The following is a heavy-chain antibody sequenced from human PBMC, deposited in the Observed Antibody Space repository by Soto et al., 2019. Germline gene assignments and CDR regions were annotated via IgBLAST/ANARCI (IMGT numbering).Heavy chain of an antibody. CDR2: IYHSGNT. D-gene: IGHD3-3*02. Sequence: SETLSLTCSVSGYSITNGYYWGWARQPPGKGLEWIGSIYHSGNTYYNPSLKSRVTISLDTYKNQFSLKLTSVTDADTAMYYCARVKLAGRGSFQYLGNGTLVT. J-gene: IGHJ4*01. V-gene: IGHV4-38-2*02. CDR1: GYSITNGYY. CDR3: ARVKLAGRGSFQY.